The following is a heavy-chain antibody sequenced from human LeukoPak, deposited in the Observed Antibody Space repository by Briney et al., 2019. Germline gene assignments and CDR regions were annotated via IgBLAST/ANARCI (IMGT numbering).Heavy chain of an antibody. J-gene: IGHJ5*02. V-gene: IGHV4-4*09. CDR1: GGSISSYY. Sequence: SENLSLTCTVSGGSISSYYWSWIRQTPGKGLEWIGYIYTSGSTNYNPSLKSRVTISVDTSKNQFSLKLSSVTAADTAVYYCARQEDSSGYYTPRFDPWGQGTLVTVSS. CDR2: IYTSGST. CDR3: ARQEDSSGYYTPRFDP. D-gene: IGHD3-22*01.